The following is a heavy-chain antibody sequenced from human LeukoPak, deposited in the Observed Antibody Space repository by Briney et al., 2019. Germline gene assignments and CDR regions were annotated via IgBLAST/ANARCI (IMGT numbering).Heavy chain of an antibody. CDR2: ISAYSGNT. J-gene: IGHJ4*02. Sequence: ASVKVSCKASGYTFTSYGISWVRQAPGQGLEWMGWISAYSGNTNYAQKFQGRVTMTTDTSTSTAYMELRSLRSDDTAVYYCARAPRYCSGGSCYSPYWGQGTRVTVSS. CDR1: GYTFTSYG. CDR3: ARAPRYCSGGSCYSPY. D-gene: IGHD2-15*01. V-gene: IGHV1-18*01.